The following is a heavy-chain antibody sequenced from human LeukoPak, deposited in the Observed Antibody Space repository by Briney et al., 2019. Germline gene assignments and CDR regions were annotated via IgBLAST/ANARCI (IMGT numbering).Heavy chain of an antibody. V-gene: IGHV3-23*01. Sequence: PGGSLRLSCSASGLTFSSYAMSWVRQAPGKAPEWVSGISGSGGSTYSADSVKGRFITSRDNSKNTLYVQMNTLRAEDTAVYYCARSIYASGSSYTFDIWGQGTMVTVSS. D-gene: IGHD3-10*01. J-gene: IGHJ3*02. CDR1: GLTFSSYA. CDR2: ISGSGGST. CDR3: ARSIYASGSSYTFDI.